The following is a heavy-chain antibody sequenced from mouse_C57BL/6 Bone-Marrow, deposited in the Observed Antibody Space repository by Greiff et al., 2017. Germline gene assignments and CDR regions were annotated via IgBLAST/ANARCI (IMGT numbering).Heavy chain of an antibody. J-gene: IGHJ1*03. CDR3: ARGDYGSSYWYFDV. Sequence: QVQLKESGAELVRPGASVKLSCKASGYTFTDYSINWVKQRPGQGLEWIARIYPGSGNTYYNEKFKGKATLTAEKSSSTAYMQLSSLTSEYSAVYFCARGDYGSSYWYFDVWGTGTTVTVSS. D-gene: IGHD1-1*01. V-gene: IGHV1-76*01. CDR1: GYTFTDYS. CDR2: IYPGSGNT.